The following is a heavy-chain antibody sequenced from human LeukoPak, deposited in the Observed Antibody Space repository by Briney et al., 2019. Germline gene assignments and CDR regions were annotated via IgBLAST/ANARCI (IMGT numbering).Heavy chain of an antibody. Sequence: GGSLRPSCAASGIAVSGNYMSWVRQTPGKGLEWVSFISINTNTFYADSVRGRFTISRDTSKNTLLLQMNSLRDEDSAIYYCAIAQTWDGLFESWGQGTLVTVSS. J-gene: IGHJ4*02. V-gene: IGHV3-53*01. D-gene: IGHD1-26*01. CDR1: GIAVSGNY. CDR3: AIAQTWDGLFES. CDR2: ISINTNT.